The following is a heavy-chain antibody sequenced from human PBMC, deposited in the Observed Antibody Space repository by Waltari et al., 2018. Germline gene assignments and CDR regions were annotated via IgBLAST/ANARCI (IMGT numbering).Heavy chain of an antibody. Sequence: QVQLVQSGAEVKKPGSSVKVSCKASGGTFSSYAISWVRQAPGQGLKWMGGIIPIFGTANYAQKFQGRVTITADESTSTAYMELSSLRSEDTAVYYCARDLSISPNYYYYGMDVWGQGTTVTVSS. CDR2: IIPIFGTA. J-gene: IGHJ6*02. CDR1: GGTFSSYA. CDR3: ARDLSISPNYYYYGMDV. V-gene: IGHV1-69*01. D-gene: IGHD3-16*02.